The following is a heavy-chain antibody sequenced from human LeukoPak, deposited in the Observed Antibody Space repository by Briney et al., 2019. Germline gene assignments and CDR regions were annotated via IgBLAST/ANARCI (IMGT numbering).Heavy chain of an antibody. J-gene: IGHJ4*02. V-gene: IGHV1-2*02. D-gene: IGHD3-10*01. CDR2: INPKIGGT. CDR3: AREIGSGSFLDN. Sequence: ASVTVSFTSSGYTFAGYYMHWVRQAPGQGGEWMGWINPKIGGTNYAQNFQGRVTMTRDTSISTAYMELSRLRSDDTAVYYCAREIGSGSFLDNWGQGTLVTVSS. CDR1: GYTFAGYY.